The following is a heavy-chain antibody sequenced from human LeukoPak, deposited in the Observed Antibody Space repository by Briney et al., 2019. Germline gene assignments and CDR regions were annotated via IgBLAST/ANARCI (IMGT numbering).Heavy chain of an antibody. CDR2: ISSSSSYI. J-gene: IGHJ4*02. V-gene: IGHV3-21*01. Sequence: GGSLRLSCAASGFTFSSYSMNWVRQAPGKGLEWVSSISSSSSYIYYADSVKGRFTISRDNAMNSLYLQMNSLRAEDTAVYYCARDRIFGVVIMSGFDYWGQGTLVTVSS. CDR1: GFTFSSYS. CDR3: ARDRIFGVVIMSGFDY. D-gene: IGHD3-3*02.